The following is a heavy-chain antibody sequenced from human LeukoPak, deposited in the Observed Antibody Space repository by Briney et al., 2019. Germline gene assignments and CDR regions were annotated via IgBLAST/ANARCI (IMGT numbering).Heavy chain of an antibody. Sequence: GGSLTLSCAASGFIFSTYSMNWVRQAPGKGLEWVASISSGRGYIYYADSVKGRFSISRDNAKNSLYLQMNSLRAEDTAVYYCARQCYYYDSNESCDYWGQGTLVTVSS. CDR2: ISSGRGYI. D-gene: IGHD3-22*01. CDR3: ARQCYYYDSNESCDY. CDR1: GFIFSTYS. J-gene: IGHJ4*02. V-gene: IGHV3-21*01.